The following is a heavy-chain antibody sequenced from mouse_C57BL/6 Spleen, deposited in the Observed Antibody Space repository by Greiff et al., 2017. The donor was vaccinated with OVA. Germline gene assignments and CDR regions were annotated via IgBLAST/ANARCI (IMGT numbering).Heavy chain of an antibody. D-gene: IGHD1-1*01. J-gene: IGHJ2*01. CDR2: ISSGSSTI. CDR1: GFTFSDYG. Sequence: EVKLVESGGGLVKPGGSLKLSCAASGFTFSDYGMHWVRQAPGKGLEWVAYISSGSSTIYYADTVKGRFTIARDNANNTLFLQMTSLRSEDTAMYYCAVDYGSSYKYYYFDYWGQGTTLTVSS. V-gene: IGHV5-17*01. CDR3: AVDYGSSYKYYYFDY.